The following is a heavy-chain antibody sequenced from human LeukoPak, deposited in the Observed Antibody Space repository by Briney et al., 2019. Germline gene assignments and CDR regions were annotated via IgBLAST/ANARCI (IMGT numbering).Heavy chain of an antibody. J-gene: IGHJ6*02. CDR2: MNPNSGNT. V-gene: IGHV1-8*01. CDR1: GYTFTSYD. Sequence: ASVKVSCKASGYTFTSYDINWERQATGQGLEWMGWMNPNSGNTGYAQKFQGRVTMTRNTSISTAYMELSSLRSEDTAVYYCARSFGAAGLYYYYGMDVWGQGTTVTVSS. D-gene: IGHD6-13*01. CDR3: ARSFGAAGLYYYYGMDV.